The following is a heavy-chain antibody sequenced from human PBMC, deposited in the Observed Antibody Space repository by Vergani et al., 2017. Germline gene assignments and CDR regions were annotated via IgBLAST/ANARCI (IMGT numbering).Heavy chain of an antibody. D-gene: IGHD2-15*01. CDR2: IRSKAYGGTT. CDR1: GFTFGDYA. J-gene: IGHJ3*02. Sequence: EVQLVESGGGLVQPGRSLTLSCTASGFTFGDYAMSWVRQAPGKGLEWVGFIRSKAYGGTTEYAASVKGRFTISRDDSKSIAYLQMNSLKTEDTAVYYCVXCSGGSCPPDAFDIWGQGTMVTVSS. CDR3: VXCSGGSCPPDAFDI. V-gene: IGHV3-49*04.